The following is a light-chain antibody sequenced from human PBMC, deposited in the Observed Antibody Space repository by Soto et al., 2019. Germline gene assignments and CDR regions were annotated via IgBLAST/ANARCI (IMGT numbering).Light chain of an antibody. CDR3: ISYTSSSTLYV. V-gene: IGLV2-14*01. Sequence: QGVLTQPASLSGSPGQSIAISCTCTSSHVGGYNYVSWYQHHPGKAPQLLIFEVSNRPSGVSHRFSGSKSGNTASLTISALQLEGEADYCCISYTSSSTLYVFGIGTKVTVL. CDR1: SSHVGGYNY. CDR2: EVS. J-gene: IGLJ1*01.